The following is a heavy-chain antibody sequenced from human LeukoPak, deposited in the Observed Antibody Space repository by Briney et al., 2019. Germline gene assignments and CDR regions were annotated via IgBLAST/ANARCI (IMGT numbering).Heavy chain of an antibody. CDR3: VNGVVPAASSSVYYYGMDV. Sequence: GGSLRLSCAASGFTFSSYAMSWVRQAPGKGLEWVSAISGSGGSTYYADSVKGRFTISRDNSKNTLYLQMNSLRAEDTAVYYCVNGVVPAASSSVYYYGMDVWGQGTTVTVSS. D-gene: IGHD2-2*01. CDR2: ISGSGGST. J-gene: IGHJ6*02. V-gene: IGHV3-23*01. CDR1: GFTFSSYA.